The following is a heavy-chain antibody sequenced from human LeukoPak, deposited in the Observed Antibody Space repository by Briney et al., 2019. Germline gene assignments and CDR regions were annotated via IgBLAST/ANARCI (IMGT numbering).Heavy chain of an antibody. Sequence: ASVKVSCKASGYTFIGYYMHWVRQAPGQGLEWMGWINPNSGGTNYAQKFQGRVTMTRDTSISAAYMELGRLRSDDTAVYYCARDSITGVPWGYNWFDPWGQGTLVTVSS. CDR1: GYTFIGYY. V-gene: IGHV1-2*02. J-gene: IGHJ5*02. CDR3: ARDSITGVPWGYNWFDP. CDR2: INPNSGGT. D-gene: IGHD1-20*01.